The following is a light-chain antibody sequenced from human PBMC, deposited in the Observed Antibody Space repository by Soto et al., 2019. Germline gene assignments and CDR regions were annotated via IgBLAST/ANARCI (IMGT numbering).Light chain of an antibody. J-gene: IGKJ1*01. CDR2: GAF. CDR3: QQYNDWPLT. Sequence: EIVMTQSPVTLSVSPGERATLSCRASQSINNNLAWYQQKPGQAPSLLIYGAFTRATGIPARFSGTGSGTEFTLTISSLQSEDFALYYCQQYNDWPLTFGQGTRWIS. V-gene: IGKV3-15*01. CDR1: QSINNN.